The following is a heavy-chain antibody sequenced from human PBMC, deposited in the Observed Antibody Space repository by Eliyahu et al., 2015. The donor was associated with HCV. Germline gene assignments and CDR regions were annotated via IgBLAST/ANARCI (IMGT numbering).Heavy chain of an antibody. V-gene: IGHV3-23*01. CDR1: GFXFSSFA. Sequence: EVQLLESGGGLVQPGGSLRLSCAASGFXFSSFAXSWVRQAXGXGLEWVSSITGXGGVTYYADSMKGRFTISRDNSKNTLYLQMNSLRAEDTAVYYCAKVGHGNDFWSGRKGMDVWGQGTTVTVSS. CDR2: ITGXGGVT. J-gene: IGHJ6*02. CDR3: AKVGHGNDFWSGRKGMDV. D-gene: IGHD3-3*01.